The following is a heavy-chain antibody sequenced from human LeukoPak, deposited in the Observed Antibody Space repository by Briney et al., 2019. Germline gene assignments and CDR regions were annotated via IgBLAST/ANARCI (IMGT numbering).Heavy chain of an antibody. J-gene: IGHJ2*01. CDR1: GFTFTDSA. CDR2: IRNKPNNYAT. V-gene: IGHV3-73*01. CDR3: TRRPFGGNTSPYWYFDI. Sequence: GGSLRLSCAASGFTFTDSAMHWVRQASGKGLEWVGRIRNKPNNYATAYAASVEGRFTISRDDSKNTAFLQMNSLETEDTAVYYCTRRPFGGNTSPYWYFDIWGRGTLVTVSS. D-gene: IGHD4-23*01.